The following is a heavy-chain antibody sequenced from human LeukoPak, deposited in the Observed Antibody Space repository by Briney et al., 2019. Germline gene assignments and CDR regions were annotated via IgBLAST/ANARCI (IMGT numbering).Heavy chain of an antibody. Sequence: PGGSLRLSCAASGFTFSSYGMHWVRQAPGKGLEWVAVIWYDGSNKYYADSVKGRFTISRDNSKNTLYLQMNSLRAEDTAVYYCARDRSGSYGTDLDYWGQGTLVTVSS. CDR2: IWYDGSNK. D-gene: IGHD1-26*01. J-gene: IGHJ4*02. CDR3: ARDRSGSYGTDLDY. V-gene: IGHV3-33*01. CDR1: GFTFSSYG.